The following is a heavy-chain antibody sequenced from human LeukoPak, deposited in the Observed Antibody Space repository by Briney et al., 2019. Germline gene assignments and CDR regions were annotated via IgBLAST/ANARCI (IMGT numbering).Heavy chain of an antibody. J-gene: IGHJ5*01. V-gene: IGHV3-23*01. CDR2: ISGSGGSS. CDR1: GFTFRSYA. CDR3: AKGRGSRAYTCFDS. D-gene: IGHD2-21*01. Sequence: GGSLRLSCAASGFTFRSYAMSWIRQAPGKGLEWVSSISGSGGSSYYADSVKGRFSISRDNSNNTVYLQMNSLGVDDAAVSFCAKGRGSRAYTCFDSWGQGTLITVSS.